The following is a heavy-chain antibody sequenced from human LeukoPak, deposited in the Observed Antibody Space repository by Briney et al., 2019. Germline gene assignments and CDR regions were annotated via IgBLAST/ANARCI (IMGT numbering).Heavy chain of an antibody. CDR3: VGNGYYALDC. Sequence: SETLSLTCAVSGDPINSVDWWSWVRQSPARGLEWIGEIYHSGGTNYNPSLKSRVTISVDKSKNHLSLKLTSVTAADTAVYFCVGNGYYALDCWGQGALVTVAS. V-gene: IGHV4-4*02. D-gene: IGHD2/OR15-2a*01. CDR1: GDPINSVDW. CDR2: IYHSGGT. J-gene: IGHJ4*02.